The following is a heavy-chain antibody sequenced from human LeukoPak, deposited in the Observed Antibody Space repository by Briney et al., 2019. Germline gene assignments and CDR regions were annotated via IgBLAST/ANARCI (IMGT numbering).Heavy chain of an antibody. V-gene: IGHV3-7*01. CDR1: GFTFSSYW. Sequence: GGSLRPSCAASGFTFSSYWMSWVRQAPGKGREWEANIKQDGSEKNYVDSVKGRFTISRDNAKNSLYLQMNSLRAEDTAVYYCAREAGDSSGWYNWFDPWGQGTLVTVSS. CDR2: IKQDGSEK. CDR3: AREAGDSSGWYNWFDP. J-gene: IGHJ5*02. D-gene: IGHD6-19*01.